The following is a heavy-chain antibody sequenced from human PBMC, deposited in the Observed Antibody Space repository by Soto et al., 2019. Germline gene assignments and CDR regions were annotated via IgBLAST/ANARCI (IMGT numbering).Heavy chain of an antibody. CDR3: AIQVVYGEADF. D-gene: IGHD4-17*01. Sequence: GGSLRLSCAASGFTSSVCSINWFRQAPGKGLEWVSYISPSSSPIYYADSVKGRFTISGDNAKNSLYLQMNNLRDEDAAVYYCAIQVVYGEADFWGQGTLVTVSS. J-gene: IGHJ4*02. CDR1: GFTSSVCS. V-gene: IGHV3-48*02. CDR2: ISPSSSPI.